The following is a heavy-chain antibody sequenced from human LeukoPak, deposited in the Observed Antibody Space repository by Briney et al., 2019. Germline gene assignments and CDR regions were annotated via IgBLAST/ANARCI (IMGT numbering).Heavy chain of an antibody. V-gene: IGHV4-34*01. CDR1: GGSFTTSW. J-gene: IGHJ6*03. D-gene: IGHD6-19*01. CDR3: QGVLLGYSSAWTSDYSYMDV. Sequence: SETLSLTCALSGGSFTTSWWSWIRQAPGKGLEWIGEINHRGSTNYNPSLKSRVTISLDTPNSQFSLSLSFLTAADTAMYYCQGVLLGYSSAWTSDYSYMDVWGKGTPVTVS. CDR2: INHRGST.